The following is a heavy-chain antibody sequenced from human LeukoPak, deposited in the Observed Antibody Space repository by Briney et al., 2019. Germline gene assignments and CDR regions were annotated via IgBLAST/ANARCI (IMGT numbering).Heavy chain of an antibody. CDR3: AKGEIAARSYFDH. D-gene: IGHD6-6*01. CDR1: GFTSSGYG. V-gene: IGHV3-30*02. CDR2: IWYEGRNK. Sequence: GGALRLSRAASGFTSSGYGTHSVRQAPDRGRVRVAFIWYEGRNKYYTHSVRGRFTASRENSKNTLYLQMHCLRAEDTAVYYCAKGEIAARSYFDHWGQGTLVTVSS. J-gene: IGHJ4*02.